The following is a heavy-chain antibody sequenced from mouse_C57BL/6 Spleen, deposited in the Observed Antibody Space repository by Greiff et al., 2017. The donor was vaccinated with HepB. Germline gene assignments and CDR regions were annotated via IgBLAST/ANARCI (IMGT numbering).Heavy chain of an antibody. J-gene: IGHJ4*01. CDR3: ARGGSTMITTDYAMDY. D-gene: IGHD2-4*01. CDR1: GFTFSSYA. CDR2: ISDGGSYT. Sequence: EVQVVESGGGLVKPGGSLKLSCAASGFTFSSYAMSWVRQTPEKRLEWVATISDGGSYTYYPDNVKGRFTISRDNAKNNLYLQMSHLKSEDTAMYYCARGGSTMITTDYAMDYWGQGTSVTVSS. V-gene: IGHV5-4*01.